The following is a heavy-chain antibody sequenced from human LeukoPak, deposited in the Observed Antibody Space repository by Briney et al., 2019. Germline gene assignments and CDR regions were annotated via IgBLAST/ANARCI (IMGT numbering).Heavy chain of an antibody. Sequence: SETLSLTCTVSGGSISSNNYYWGWIRQPPGKGLEWIETIYYSGSTYYNPSLKSRVTISVDTSKNQFSPKLSSVTAADTAVYYCARQGSGNYLSPVNYWGQGTLVTVSS. CDR2: IYYSGST. D-gene: IGHD1-26*01. J-gene: IGHJ4*02. CDR1: GGSISSNNYY. CDR3: ARQGSGNYLSPVNY. V-gene: IGHV4-39*01.